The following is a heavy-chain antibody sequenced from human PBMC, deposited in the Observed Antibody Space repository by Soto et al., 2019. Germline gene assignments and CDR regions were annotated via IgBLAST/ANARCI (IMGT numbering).Heavy chain of an antibody. CDR1: GGSISSSSYY. J-gene: IGHJ4*02. CDR3: AREGGRYCTGGSCQVDY. V-gene: IGHV4-39*02. CDR2: VYYSGNT. Sequence: QLQLQESGPGLVKPSETLSLTCTVSGGSISSSSYYWGWIRQPPGKGLEWIGSVYYSGNTYYTPSLKSRVTSSVDTSRNQSSLKLSSVTAADTAVYYCAREGGRYCTGGSCQVDYWGQGTLVTVSS. D-gene: IGHD2-15*01.